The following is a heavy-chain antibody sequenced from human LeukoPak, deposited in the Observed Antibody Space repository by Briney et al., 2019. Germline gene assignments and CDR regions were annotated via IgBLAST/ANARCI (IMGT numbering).Heavy chain of an antibody. J-gene: IGHJ4*02. V-gene: IGHV5-51*01. CDR2: FYPGDSST. CDR3: AGRFSTSWYFDY. CDR1: GSTFTSYW. D-gene: IGHD6-13*01. Sequence: GESLKISCKGSGSTFTSYWIAWVRQLPGKGLEWMGSFYPGDSSTKYSPSFQGQVTISADKSISTAYLQWRSLKASYTAMYYCAGRFSTSWYFDYWGQGTLVTASS.